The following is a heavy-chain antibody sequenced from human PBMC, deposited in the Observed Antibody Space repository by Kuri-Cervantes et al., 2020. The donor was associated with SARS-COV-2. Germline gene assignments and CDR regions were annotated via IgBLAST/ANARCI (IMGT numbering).Heavy chain of an antibody. J-gene: IGHJ5*02. D-gene: IGHD2-2*03. CDR3: AKDGYCSSTSCRPWFDP. V-gene: IGHV3-23*01. Sequence: GESLKISCSASGFTFSSYAMHWVRQAPGKGLEWVSAISGSGGSTYYADSVKGRFTISRDNSKNTLYLQMNSLRAEDTAVYYCAKDGYCSSTSCRPWFDPWGQGTLVTVSS. CDR1: GFTFSSYA. CDR2: ISGSGGST.